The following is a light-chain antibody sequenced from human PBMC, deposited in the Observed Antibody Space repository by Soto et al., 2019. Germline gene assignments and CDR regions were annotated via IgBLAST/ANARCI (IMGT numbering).Light chain of an antibody. CDR1: QSVSKS. CDR3: QQRASWPLLT. J-gene: IGKJ4*01. CDR2: DAS. Sequence: DIVLTQSPATLSLSPGERASLSCRASQSVSKSLAWYQQKPGQPPRLLIYDASTRATGTPARFTGSGSGTDFTLSISSLEPEDFAVYYCQQRASWPLLTFGGGTKVEIK. V-gene: IGKV3-11*01.